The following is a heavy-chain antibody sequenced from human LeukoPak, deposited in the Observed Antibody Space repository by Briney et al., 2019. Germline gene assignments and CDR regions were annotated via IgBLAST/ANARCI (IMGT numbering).Heavy chain of an antibody. D-gene: IGHD3-3*01. Sequence: SGGSLRLSCAASGFTFSSYNMNWVRQAPGKGLEWVSYISSSSSTIYYADSVKGRFTISRDNAKNSLYLQMNSLRAEDTAVYYCARVSGYDFWSGYYGNWFDPWGQGTLVTASS. J-gene: IGHJ5*02. CDR3: ARVSGYDFWSGYYGNWFDP. CDR2: ISSSSSTI. CDR1: GFTFSSYN. V-gene: IGHV3-48*01.